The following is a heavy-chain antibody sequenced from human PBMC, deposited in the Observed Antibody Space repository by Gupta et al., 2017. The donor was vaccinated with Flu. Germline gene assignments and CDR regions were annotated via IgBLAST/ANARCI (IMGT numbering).Heavy chain of an antibody. D-gene: IGHD2-15*01. Sequence: EVPLLESGGGVVQPGAYLRLALHAFAFPLKTYAMRWVREAPGRGLEVVAFISGSGGTTVDAGFVEGRSTISRDNSENRLYLPLNSLRGEDTGLDDGARYCSNRTPIDFWGQGTLVTVSS. CDR2: ISGSGGTT. CDR3: ARYCSNRTPIDF. CDR1: AFPLKTYA. V-gene: IGHV3-23*01. J-gene: IGHJ4*02.